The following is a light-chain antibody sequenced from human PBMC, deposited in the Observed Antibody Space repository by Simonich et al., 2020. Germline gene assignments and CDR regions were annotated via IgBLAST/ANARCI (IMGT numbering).Light chain of an antibody. V-gene: IGKV3-15*01. CDR1: QSVSSN. CDR2: GAS. J-gene: IGKJ2*01. Sequence: EIVMTQSPATLSVSPGERAPLSCRASQSVSSNLAWYQQKPGQAPMLLIYGASTRATGIPARFSGSGSGTEFTLTISSLQSEDFAVYYCQQYNNWPPNTFGQGTKLEIK. CDR3: QQYNNWPPNT.